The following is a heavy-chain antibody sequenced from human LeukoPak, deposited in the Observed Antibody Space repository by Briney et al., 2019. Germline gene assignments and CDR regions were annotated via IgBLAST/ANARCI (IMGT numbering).Heavy chain of an antibody. CDR1: GFTFSSYA. J-gene: IGHJ6*02. V-gene: IGHV3-30*18. CDR2: ISYDGSDK. CDR3: AKDMSGILAMDV. Sequence: GRSLRLSCAASGFTFSSYAMHWVRQAPGKGLEWVAVISYDGSDKYYADSVKGRFTISRDNSKNTLYLQMNSLRAEDTAVYYCAKDMSGILAMDVWGQGTTVTVSS.